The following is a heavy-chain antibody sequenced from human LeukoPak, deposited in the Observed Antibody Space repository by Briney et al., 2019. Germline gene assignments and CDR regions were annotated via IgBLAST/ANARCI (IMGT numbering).Heavy chain of an antibody. J-gene: IGHJ4*02. CDR2: LSTSGRST. V-gene: IGHV3-23*01. CDR3: AKDLGVVVAPSVISDS. Sequence: GGSLRLSCAGSGFTFSNFAMNWVRQAPGKGLEWISALSTSGRSTYYADSVKGRFTISRDNSKNTLYLQMNGLRAEDTAVYYCAKDLGVVVAPSVISDSWGQGTLVTVS. CDR1: GFTFSNFA. D-gene: IGHD2-15*01.